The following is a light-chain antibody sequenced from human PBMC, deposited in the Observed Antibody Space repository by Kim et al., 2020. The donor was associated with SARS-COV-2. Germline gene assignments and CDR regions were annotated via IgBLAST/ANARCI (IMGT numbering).Light chain of an antibody. CDR3: QAWDSSIVV. V-gene: IGLV3-1*01. CDR2: QDS. J-gene: IGLJ2*01. Sequence: SYELTQPPSLSVSPGQTASITCSGNKLGSKYAFWYQQKPGHSPVLVIYQDSKRPSGIPDRFSGSNSGSTATLTISGTQTMDEADYYCQAWDSSIVVFGAG. CDR1: KLGSKY.